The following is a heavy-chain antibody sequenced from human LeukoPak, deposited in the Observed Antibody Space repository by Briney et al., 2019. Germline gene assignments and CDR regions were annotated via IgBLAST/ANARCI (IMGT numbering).Heavy chain of an antibody. CDR1: GFTFSSYS. D-gene: IGHD3-3*01. J-gene: IGHJ4*02. CDR2: ISSGSSTT. V-gene: IGHV3-48*01. CDR3: ARDPESGYHYFDY. Sequence: QPGGSLRLSCAASGFTFSSYSMNWVRQAPGKGLEWVSYISSGSSTTYYADSVKGRFTISKDNAKNSLFLQMNSLRAEDTAVYYCARDPESGYHYFDYWGQGTLVTVS.